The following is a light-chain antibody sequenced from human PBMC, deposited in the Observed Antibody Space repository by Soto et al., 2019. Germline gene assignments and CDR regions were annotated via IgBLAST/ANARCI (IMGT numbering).Light chain of an antibody. CDR2: GAS. V-gene: IGKV3-20*01. CDR1: RSVGSS. CDR3: QQYDNSAWT. J-gene: IGKJ1*01. Sequence: EIVLTQSPATLSVSPGDRATLSCLASRSVGSSLAWYQQKPGQAPRLLIYGASNRATGIPDRFSGSGSGTDFTLTISRLEPEDFAVYYCQQYDNSAWTFGQGTKVDIK.